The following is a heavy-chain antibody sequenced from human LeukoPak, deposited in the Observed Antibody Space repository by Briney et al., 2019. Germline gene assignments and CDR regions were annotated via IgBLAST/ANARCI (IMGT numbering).Heavy chain of an antibody. CDR1: GGSISSSSFY. D-gene: IGHD3-10*01. Sequence: SETLSLTCTVSGGSISSSSFYWGWIRQPPGKGLEWIGSIYYNGNTYYNPSLRSRVTISVDTSKNQFSLRLSSVTAADTAMYYCARHQATYYSGSGSFYFDYWGQGTLVTVSS. V-gene: IGHV4-39*01. J-gene: IGHJ4*02. CDR2: IYYNGNT. CDR3: ARHQATYYSGSGSFYFDY.